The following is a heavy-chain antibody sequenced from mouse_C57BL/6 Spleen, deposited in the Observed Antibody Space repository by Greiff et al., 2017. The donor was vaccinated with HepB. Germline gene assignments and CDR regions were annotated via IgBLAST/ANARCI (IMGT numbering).Heavy chain of an antibody. V-gene: IGHV5-6*01. CDR1: GFTFSSYG. Sequence: EVKLVESGGDLVKPGGSLKLSCAASGFTFSSYGMSWVRQTPDKRLEWVATISSGGSYTYYPDSVKGRFTISRDNAKNTLYLQMSSLTSEDTAMYYCARKELRAYYFDYWGQGTTLTVSS. D-gene: IGHD1-1*01. CDR3: ARKELRAYYFDY. J-gene: IGHJ2*01. CDR2: ISSGGSYT.